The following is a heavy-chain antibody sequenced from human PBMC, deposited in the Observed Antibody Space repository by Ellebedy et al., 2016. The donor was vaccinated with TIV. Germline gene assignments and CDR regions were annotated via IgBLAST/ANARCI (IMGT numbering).Heavy chain of an antibody. J-gene: IGHJ3*02. V-gene: IGHV3-53*01. CDR1: GFTVSSND. CDR3: ATRHNGGFDI. Sequence: GGSLRLXXAASGFTVSSNDMNWVRQAPGKGLEWVSVIYTSGATYYADSVKGRFTISRDSSKKTLFLQMTSLGAEDTAVYYCATRHNGGFDIWGQGTMVTVSS. CDR2: IYTSGAT. D-gene: IGHD4-23*01.